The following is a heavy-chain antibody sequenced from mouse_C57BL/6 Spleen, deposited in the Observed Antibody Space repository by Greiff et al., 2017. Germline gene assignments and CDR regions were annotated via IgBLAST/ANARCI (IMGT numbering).Heavy chain of an antibody. V-gene: IGHV5-4*01. D-gene: IGHD2-2*01. J-gene: IGHJ4*01. CDR1: GFTFSSYA. CDR3: ARDGYDRLYYAMDY. Sequence: DVMLVESGGGLVKPGGSLKLSCAASGFTFSSYAMSWVRQTPEKRLEWVATISDGGSYTYYPDNVKGRFTISRDNAKNNLYLQMSHLTSEDTAMYYCARDGYDRLYYAMDYWGQGTSVTVSS. CDR2: ISDGGSYT.